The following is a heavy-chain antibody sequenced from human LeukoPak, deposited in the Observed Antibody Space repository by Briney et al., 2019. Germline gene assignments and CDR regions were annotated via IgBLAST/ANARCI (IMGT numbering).Heavy chain of an antibody. V-gene: IGHV4-34*01. CDR1: GGSFTSYE. J-gene: IGHJ6*02. CDR3: AXXXXXXXXXLVGYYYYGMDV. Sequence: NPSETLSLTCAVYGGSFTSYEWSWIRQPPGKGLEWIGEITHSGSTNYNPSLKSRVTISVDTSKNQFSLKLSSVTAAHTAGYYVAXXXXXXXXXLVGYYYYGMDVWGRGTPVTVSS. CDR2: ITHSGST.